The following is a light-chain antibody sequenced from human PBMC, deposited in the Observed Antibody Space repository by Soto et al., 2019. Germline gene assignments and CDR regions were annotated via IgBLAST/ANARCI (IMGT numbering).Light chain of an antibody. CDR2: EVT. CDR1: SSDVGGYNF. Sequence: QSVLTQPPSASGSPGQSVTISCTGTSSDVGGYNFVSWYQQHPGKAPKLIIYEVTKRPSGVPDRFSGSKSGNTASLTVSGLQAEDEADYFCSSYTTNKTLLFGGGTKVTVL. CDR3: SSYTTNKTLL. J-gene: IGLJ2*01. V-gene: IGLV2-8*01.